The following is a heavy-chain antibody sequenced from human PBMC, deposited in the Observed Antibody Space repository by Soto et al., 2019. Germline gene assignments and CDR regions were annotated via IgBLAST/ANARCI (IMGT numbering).Heavy chain of an antibody. CDR1: GFTFSSYA. CDR3: ASGRGRYFYYGMDV. V-gene: IGHV3-23*01. Sequence: EVQLLESGGGLVQPGGSLRLSCAASGFTFSSYAITWVRQAPGKGLEWVSVISGSGDRTYYADSVKGRFTISRDNSKNTLYLQMNSLRAEDPAVYYCASGRGRYFYYGMDVWGQGTTVTVSS. J-gene: IGHJ6*02. D-gene: IGHD1-26*01. CDR2: ISGSGDRT.